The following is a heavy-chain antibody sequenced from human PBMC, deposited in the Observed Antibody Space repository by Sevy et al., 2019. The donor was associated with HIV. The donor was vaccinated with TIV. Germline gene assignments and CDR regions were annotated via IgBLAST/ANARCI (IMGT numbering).Heavy chain of an antibody. CDR2: IRNKANSHTT. D-gene: IGHD6-19*01. Sequence: GGSLRLSCAASGFTFSDHYMDWVRQAPGKGLEWVGRIRNKANSHTTEYAASVKGRFTISRDDSKNSLYLRMNSLKTEDTAVYYCARVTAVADLYFDYWGQGTLVTVSS. CDR3: ARVTAVADLYFDY. J-gene: IGHJ4*02. CDR1: GFTFSDHY. V-gene: IGHV3-72*01.